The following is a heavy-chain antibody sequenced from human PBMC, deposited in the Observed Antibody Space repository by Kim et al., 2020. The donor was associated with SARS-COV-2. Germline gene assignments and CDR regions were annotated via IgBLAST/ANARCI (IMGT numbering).Heavy chain of an antibody. CDR3: AKPSAGGFWSGYYY. V-gene: IGHV3-23*01. J-gene: IGHJ4*02. CDR1: GFTFSSYA. CDR2: ISGSGGST. D-gene: IGHD3-3*01. Sequence: GGSLRLSCAASGFTFSSYAMSWVRQAPGKGLEWVSAISGSGGSTYYADSVKGRFTISRDNSKNTLYLQMNSLRAEDTAVYYCAKPSAGGFWSGYYYWGQGTLVTVSS.